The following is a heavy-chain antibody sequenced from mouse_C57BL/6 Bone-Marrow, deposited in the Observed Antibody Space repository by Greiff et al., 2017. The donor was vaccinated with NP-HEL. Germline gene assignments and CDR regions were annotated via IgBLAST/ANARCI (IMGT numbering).Heavy chain of an antibody. CDR1: GFTFSDYY. D-gene: IGHD1-1*01. CDR3: ARRYYYGSSYVWYFDV. Sequence: EVKVVESGGGLVQPGGSLKLSCAASGFTFSDYYMSWVRQTPEKRLEWVAYISNGGGSTYYPDTVKGRFTISRDNAKNTLYLQMSRLKSQDTAMYYWARRYYYGSSYVWYFDVWGTGTTVTVSS. CDR2: ISNGGGST. J-gene: IGHJ1*03. V-gene: IGHV5-12*01.